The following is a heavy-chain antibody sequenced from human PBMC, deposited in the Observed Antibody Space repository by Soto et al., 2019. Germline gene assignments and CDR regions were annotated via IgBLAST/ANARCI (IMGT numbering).Heavy chain of an antibody. CDR1: GYSFTTYG. V-gene: IGHV1-18*01. Sequence: QVQLVQSRGEVKKPGASVKVSCKTSGYSFTTYGISWVRQAPGQGLEWMGWISGNNCNTNYAQKLQVRVTITTDTSTSTADKELRSLRSDDTAVYYCARESPAPYYDYGMDVWDQGSTVTVSS. J-gene: IGHJ6*02. CDR2: ISGNNCNT. D-gene: IGHD2-2*01. CDR3: ARESPAPYYDYGMDV.